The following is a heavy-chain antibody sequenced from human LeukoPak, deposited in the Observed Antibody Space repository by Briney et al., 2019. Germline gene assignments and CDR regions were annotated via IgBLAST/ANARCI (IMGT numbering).Heavy chain of an antibody. J-gene: IGHJ4*02. D-gene: IGHD6-19*01. CDR2: MYYSGST. V-gene: IGHV4-31*03. CDR1: GGSISSGGYY. CDR3: ARVSGWPGGFDY. Sequence: SETLSLTCTVSGGSISSGGYYWSWIRQHPGGGLQWIGYMYYSGSTYYNPSLKSRVTISVDTSKNQFSLKLSSVTAADTAVYYCARVSGWPGGFDYWGQGTLVTVSS.